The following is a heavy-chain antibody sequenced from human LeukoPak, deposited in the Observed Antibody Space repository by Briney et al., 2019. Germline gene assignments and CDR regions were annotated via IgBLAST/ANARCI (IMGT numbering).Heavy chain of an antibody. D-gene: IGHD6-19*01. CDR1: GFTFSSYS. Sequence: GGSLRLSCAASGFTFSSYSMNWVRQAPGKGLEWVSSISSSSSYIYYADSVKGRFTISRDNAKYSLYLQMNSLRAEDTAVYYCARERIAVAGTSSYYYGMDVWGKGTTVTVSS. J-gene: IGHJ6*04. CDR3: ARERIAVAGTSSYYYGMDV. CDR2: ISSSSSYI. V-gene: IGHV3-21*01.